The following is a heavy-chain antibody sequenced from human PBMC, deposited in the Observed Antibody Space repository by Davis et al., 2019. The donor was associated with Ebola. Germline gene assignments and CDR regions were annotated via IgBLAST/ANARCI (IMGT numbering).Heavy chain of an antibody. CDR1: GGSFSGYY. D-gene: IGHD2-15*01. Sequence: PSETLSLTCAVYGGSFSGYYWSWIRQPPGKGLEWIGEINHSGSTNYNPSLKSRVTISVDTSKNQFSLKLSSVTAADTAVYYCARNTIYCSGGSCYETYAFDYWGQGTLVTVSS. V-gene: IGHV4-34*01. CDR2: INHSGST. J-gene: IGHJ4*02. CDR3: ARNTIYCSGGSCYETYAFDY.